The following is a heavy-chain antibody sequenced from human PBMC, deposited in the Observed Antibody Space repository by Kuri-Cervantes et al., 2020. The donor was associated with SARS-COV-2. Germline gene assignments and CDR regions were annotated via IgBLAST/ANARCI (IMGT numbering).Heavy chain of an antibody. V-gene: IGHV3-23*01. CDR2: ISGSGGST. J-gene: IGHJ4*02. Sequence: GESLKISCAASGFTFSSYAMSWVRQAPGKGLEWVSAISGSGGSTYYADSVKGRFTISRDNSKNTLYLQMNSLRAEDTAVYYCAKDLGVVVVAATYFDYWGQGTLVTVSS. CDR3: AKDLGVVVVAATYFDY. CDR1: GFTFSSYA. D-gene: IGHD2-15*01.